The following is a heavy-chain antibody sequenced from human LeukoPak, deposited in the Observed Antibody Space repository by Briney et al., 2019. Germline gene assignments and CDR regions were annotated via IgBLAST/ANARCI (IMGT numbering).Heavy chain of an antibody. J-gene: IGHJ6*03. CDR2: IYSGGST. CDR1: GFTVSSNY. Sequence: GGSLRLSCAAPGFTVSSNYMRWVRQAPGKGLEGVSVIYSGGSTYYADSVKGRFTISRDNSKDTLYLQMNTLRAEDTAVYYCARDLRPDYYYMDVWGKGTTVTVSS. CDR3: ARDLRPDYYYMDV. V-gene: IGHV3-66*02.